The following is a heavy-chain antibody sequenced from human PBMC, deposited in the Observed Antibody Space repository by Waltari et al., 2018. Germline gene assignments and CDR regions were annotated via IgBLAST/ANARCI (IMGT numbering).Heavy chain of an antibody. J-gene: IGHJ5*02. Sequence: QVQLVQSGAEVKKPGASVKVSCKASGYTFTSYDINWVRQATGQGLEWMGWMNPNSGNTGYAQKFQGRVTITRNTSISTAYMELSSLRSEDTAVYYCARASPWFIAAAGTGDWFDPWGQGTLVTVSS. CDR2: MNPNSGNT. CDR1: GYTFTSYD. CDR3: ARASPWFIAAAGTGDWFDP. D-gene: IGHD6-13*01. V-gene: IGHV1-8*03.